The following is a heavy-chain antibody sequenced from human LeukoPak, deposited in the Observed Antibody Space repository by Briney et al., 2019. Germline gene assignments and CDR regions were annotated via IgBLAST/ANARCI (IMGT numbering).Heavy chain of an antibody. V-gene: IGHV1-18*01. D-gene: IGHD3-10*01. CDR3: ARGATMVRGVIIRDYYGMDV. CDR2: ISAYNGNT. CDR1: GYTFTSYG. Sequence: ASVKVPCKASGYTFTSYGISWVRQAPGQGLEWMGWISAYNGNTNYAQKLQGRVTMTTDTSTSTAYMELRSLRSDDTAVYYCARGATMVRGVIIRDYYGMDVWGQGTTVTVSS. J-gene: IGHJ6*02.